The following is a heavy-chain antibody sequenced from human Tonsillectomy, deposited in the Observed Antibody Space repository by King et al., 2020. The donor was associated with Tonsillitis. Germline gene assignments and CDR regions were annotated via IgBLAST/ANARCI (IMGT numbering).Heavy chain of an antibody. V-gene: IGHV3-23*04. CDR3: AKLFAQWEIPYSDAFDV. Sequence: VQLVESGGGLVQPGGSLRLSCAASGFTFSNYAMSWVRQAPGKGLEWVSAIGGSGGSIYYADSVKGRFTISRDNSRNTLYLEMSSLRAEDTDIYYCAKLFAQWEIPYSDAFDVWGQGTMVTVSS. J-gene: IGHJ3*01. CDR2: IGGSGGSI. CDR1: GFTFSNYA. D-gene: IGHD1-26*01.